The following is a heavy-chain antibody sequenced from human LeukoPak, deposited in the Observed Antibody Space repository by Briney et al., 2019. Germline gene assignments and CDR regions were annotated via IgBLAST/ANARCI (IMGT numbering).Heavy chain of an antibody. CDR3: ARSKGDYGISDF. J-gene: IGHJ4*02. D-gene: IGHD4-17*01. V-gene: IGHV1-69*05. CDR1: GDSFSNYA. CDR2: IIPIADTA. Sequence: ASVRVSCKSSGDSFSNYAISWVRQAPGQGLEWMGGIIPIADTANYAQRFQGRVTITTDDSTTTAYIDLSSLTSEDTAVYFCARSKGDYGISDFWGQGTLVFVSS.